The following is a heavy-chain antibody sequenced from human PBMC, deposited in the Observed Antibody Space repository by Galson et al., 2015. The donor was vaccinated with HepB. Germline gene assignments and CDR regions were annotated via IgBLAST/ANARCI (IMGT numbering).Heavy chain of an antibody. D-gene: IGHD4-17*01. V-gene: IGHV3-48*03. CDR1: GFTFSRVG. J-gene: IGHJ3*01. CDR2: ISSSGTSI. Sequence: ASGFTFSRVGMTWVRQAPGKGLEWVSYISSSGTSIYYADSVKGRFTISRDNAKNLLFLQMNSLRVEDTALYYCARDGPPRCAFDFLGQGTMVPVSS. CDR3: ARDGPPRCAFDF.